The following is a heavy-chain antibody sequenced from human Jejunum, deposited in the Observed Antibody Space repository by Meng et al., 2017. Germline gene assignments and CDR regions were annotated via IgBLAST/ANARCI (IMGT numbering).Heavy chain of an antibody. V-gene: IGHV1-2*06. CDR1: GYTLHGFY. D-gene: IGHD5-24*01. Sequence: QVQMEQSGAEVRKPGPSVKVSCRASGYTLHGFYMHWVRQAPGQGLEWMGRINTNTGGTNYAQNFKGSITLTRDTSTVYMEVNRLRSDDTAMYYCAGRSYNYDDYFDFWGRGTLVTVSS. CDR3: AGRSYNYDDYFDF. J-gene: IGHJ4*02. CDR2: INTNTGGT.